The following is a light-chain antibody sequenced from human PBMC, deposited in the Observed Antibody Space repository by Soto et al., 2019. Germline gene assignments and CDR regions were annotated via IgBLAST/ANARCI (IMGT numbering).Light chain of an antibody. J-gene: IGKJ1*01. Sequence: EHVLSQAPGTLSPSLGERDTLSCRASQSVSNNYLAWYQQKPGQAPRLLIYGASNRATGIPDRFSGSGSGTDFTLTISRLEPEEFAVYDCQQYGSSGTFGQGTKVDIK. CDR3: QQYGSSGT. CDR1: QSVSNNY. V-gene: IGKV3-20*01. CDR2: GAS.